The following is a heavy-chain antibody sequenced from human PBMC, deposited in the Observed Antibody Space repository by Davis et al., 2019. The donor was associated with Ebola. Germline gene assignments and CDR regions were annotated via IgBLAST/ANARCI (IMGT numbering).Heavy chain of an antibody. D-gene: IGHD1-1*01. J-gene: IGHJ4*02. V-gene: IGHV4-61*03. Sequence: MPSETLSLTCTVSGGSVSSGYYYWSWVRQPPGKGLEWIGYIYYSGSTNYKASLKSRVTISQDTSKNHFSLKLSSVTAADTAVYYCARGRGWNDDYFDYWGQGTLVTVSS. CDR1: GGSVSSGYYY. CDR2: IYYSGST. CDR3: ARGRGWNDDYFDY.